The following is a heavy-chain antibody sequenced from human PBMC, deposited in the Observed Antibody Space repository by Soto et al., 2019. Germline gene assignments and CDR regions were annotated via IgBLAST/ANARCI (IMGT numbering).Heavy chain of an antibody. Sequence: GASVKVSCKASGYTFTSYGISWVRQAPGQGLEWMGWISAYNGNTNYAQKLQGRVTMTTDTSTNTAYMELRSLRSDDTAVYYCASVRYSSSWFYFDYWGQGTLVTVSS. CDR2: ISAYNGNT. D-gene: IGHD6-13*01. V-gene: IGHV1-18*01. J-gene: IGHJ4*02. CDR3: ASVRYSSSWFYFDY. CDR1: GYTFTSYG.